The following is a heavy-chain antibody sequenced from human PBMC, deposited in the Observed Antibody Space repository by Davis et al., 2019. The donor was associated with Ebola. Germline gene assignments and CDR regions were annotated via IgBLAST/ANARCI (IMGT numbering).Heavy chain of an antibody. Sequence: GGSLRLSCAASGFTFSSYAMSWVRQAPGKGLEWVSTISVGDGGTFYAGSVKGRFTISRDNSRNTLYLQMNSLRAEDTAVYYCAGANYYDSLSDYWGRGSLVTVSS. CDR1: GFTFSSYA. CDR3: AGANYYDSLSDY. CDR2: ISVGDGGT. J-gene: IGHJ4*02. V-gene: IGHV3-23*01. D-gene: IGHD3-22*01.